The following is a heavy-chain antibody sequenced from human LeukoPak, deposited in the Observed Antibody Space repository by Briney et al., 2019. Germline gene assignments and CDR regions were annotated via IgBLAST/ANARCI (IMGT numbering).Heavy chain of an antibody. Sequence: SETLSLTCTVSGSSINVYYWSWIRQSPGKGLEWIACISYSGSTNYNPSLKSRVTISIDTSKNQFSLKLSSVTAADTAVYYCARRRRVGAARGYYYYYMDVWGKGTTVTVSS. CDR2: ISYSGST. J-gene: IGHJ6*03. CDR3: ARRRRVGAARGYYYYYMDV. D-gene: IGHD1-26*01. CDR1: GSSINVYY. V-gene: IGHV4-59*12.